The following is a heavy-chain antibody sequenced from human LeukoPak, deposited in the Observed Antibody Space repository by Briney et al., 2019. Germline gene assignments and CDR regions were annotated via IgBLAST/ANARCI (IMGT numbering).Heavy chain of an antibody. V-gene: IGHV1-69*13. CDR3: ARVPPIAAAGNYYYYYMDV. Sequence: VASVKVSCKASGGTFSSYAISWVRQAPGQGLEWMGGIIPIFGTANYAQKFQGRVTITADESTSTAYMELSSLRSEDTAVYYCARVPPIAAAGNYYYYYMDVWGKGTTVTVSS. D-gene: IGHD6-13*01. J-gene: IGHJ6*03. CDR2: IIPIFGTA. CDR1: GGTFSSYA.